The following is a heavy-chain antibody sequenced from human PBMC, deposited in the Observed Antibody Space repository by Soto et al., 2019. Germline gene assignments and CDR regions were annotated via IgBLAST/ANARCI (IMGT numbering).Heavy chain of an antibody. Sequence: QLLESGPGLVKPSETLSLTYTVSGGSISSSSYYWGWIRQPPGKGLEWIGSIYYSGSTYYNPSLKSRVTISVDTSKNQFSLKLSSVTAADTAVYYCARHDRYYGEYCSGGSCPFDYWGQGTLVTVSS. D-gene: IGHD2-15*01. CDR1: GGSISSSSYY. CDR2: IYYSGST. V-gene: IGHV4-39*01. J-gene: IGHJ4*02. CDR3: ARHDRYYGEYCSGGSCPFDY.